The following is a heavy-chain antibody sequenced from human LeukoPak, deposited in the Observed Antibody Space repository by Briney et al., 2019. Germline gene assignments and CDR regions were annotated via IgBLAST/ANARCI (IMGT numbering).Heavy chain of an antibody. CDR2: ISYDGSNK. V-gene: IGHV3-30-3*01. CDR1: GFTFSSYA. CDR3: ARSSSSAFYYFDY. J-gene: IGHJ4*02. D-gene: IGHD2/OR15-2a*01. Sequence: GGSLRLSCAASGFTFSSYAMHWVRQAPGKGLEWVAVISYDGSNKYYADSVKGRFTISRDNSKNTLYVQMNSLRVEDTAVYFCARSSSSAFYYFDYWGQGTLVTVSS.